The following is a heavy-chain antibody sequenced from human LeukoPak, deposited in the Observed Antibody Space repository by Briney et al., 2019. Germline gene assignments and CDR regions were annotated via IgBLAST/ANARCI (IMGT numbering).Heavy chain of an antibody. D-gene: IGHD2-15*01. CDR3: AREGVAQTAFDY. CDR1: GGSISSGGYY. J-gene: IGHJ4*02. CDR2: IYYSGST. Sequence: SQTLSLTCTVSGGSISSGGYYWSWIRQHPGKGLEWIGYIYYSGSTNYNPSLKSRVTISVDTSKNQFSLKLSSVTAADTAVYYCAREGVAQTAFDYWGQGTLVTVSS. V-gene: IGHV4-61*08.